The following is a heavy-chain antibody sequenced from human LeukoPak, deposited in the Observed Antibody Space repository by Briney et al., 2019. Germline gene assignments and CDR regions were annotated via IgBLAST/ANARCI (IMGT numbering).Heavy chain of an antibody. CDR3: AREAHDPYYFDY. CDR2: INHSGST. V-gene: IGHV4-34*01. J-gene: IGHJ4*02. Sequence: KPSETLSLTCAVYGGSFSGYYWSWIRQPPGKGLQWIGEINHSGSTNYNPSLKSRVTISVDTSKNRFSLNLSSVTAADTAVYYCAREAHDPYYFDYWGQGTLVTVSS. D-gene: IGHD1-1*01. CDR1: GGSFSGYY.